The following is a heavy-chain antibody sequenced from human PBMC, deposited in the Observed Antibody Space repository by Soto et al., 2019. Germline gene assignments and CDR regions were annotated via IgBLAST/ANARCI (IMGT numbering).Heavy chain of an antibody. D-gene: IGHD6-13*01. CDR1: GFTFSSYA. J-gene: IGHJ4*02. CDR2: ISGSGGST. V-gene: IGHV3-23*01. Sequence: GGSLRLSWAASGFTFSSYAMSWVRQAPGKGLEWVSAISGSGGSTYYADSVKGRFTISRDNSKNTLYLQMNSLRAEDTAVYYCAKDSRYSSSWYIVYYFDYWGQGTLVTVSS. CDR3: AKDSRYSSSWYIVYYFDY.